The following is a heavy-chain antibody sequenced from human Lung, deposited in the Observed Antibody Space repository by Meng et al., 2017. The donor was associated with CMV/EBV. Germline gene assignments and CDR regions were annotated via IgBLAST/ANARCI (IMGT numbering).Heavy chain of an antibody. Sequence: WVEQAAGKGLEWVGGISAYSGNRNYAQKIQDRVTMTTHTSSNTAYMDLRSRRSDDTAIYYCARVVVHYYARGDNADYSDYWGQGTLVTVSS. D-gene: IGHD3-10*02. CDR2: ISAYSGNR. V-gene: IGHV1-18*01. J-gene: IGHJ4*02. CDR3: ARVVVHYYARGDNADYSDY.